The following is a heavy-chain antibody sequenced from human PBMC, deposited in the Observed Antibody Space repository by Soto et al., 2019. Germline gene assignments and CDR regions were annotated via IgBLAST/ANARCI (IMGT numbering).Heavy chain of an antibody. CDR3: AKDRPRRTSGYFLDH. J-gene: IGHJ4*02. CDR1: GFTFSTYA. Sequence: PGGSLRLSCAASGFTFSTYAMTWVRQAPGKGLEWVSGVSASGLNTDYADPVKGRFYISRDNSKNTVSLHMNSLRAEDTALYYWAKDRPRRTSGYFLDHWGQGTLVTVSS. CDR2: VSASGLNT. V-gene: IGHV3-23*01. D-gene: IGHD5-18*01.